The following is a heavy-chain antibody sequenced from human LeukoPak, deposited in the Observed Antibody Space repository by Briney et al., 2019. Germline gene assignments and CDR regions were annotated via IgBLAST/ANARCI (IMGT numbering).Heavy chain of an antibody. D-gene: IGHD3-10*01. CDR1: GFTFSNYV. CDR3: AKTVSGSYSYQGGDY. CDR2: ISGSGGTT. V-gene: IGHV3-23*01. J-gene: IGHJ4*02. Sequence: SGESLRLSCTASGFTFSNYVMSWVRQAPGKGLEWVSAISGSGGTTYYADSVKGRFTISRDNSKNTLYLQMNSLRAEDTAVYYCAKTVSGSYSYQGGDYWGQGTLVTVSS.